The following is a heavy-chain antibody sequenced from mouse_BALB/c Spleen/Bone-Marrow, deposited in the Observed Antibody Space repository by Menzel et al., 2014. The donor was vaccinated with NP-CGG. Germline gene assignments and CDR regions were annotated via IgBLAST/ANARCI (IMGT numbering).Heavy chain of an antibody. CDR1: GYTFTDYN. V-gene: IGHV1-18*01. CDR2: INPNNGGT. CDR3: AREVRRFYAMDY. Sequence: VQLQQSGPELVKPGASVKIPCKASGYTFTDYNMDWVKQSHGKSLEWIGDINPNNGGTIYNQKFKGKATLTVDKSSSTAHMELRSLTSEDTAVYYCAREVRRFYAMDYWGQGTSVTVSS. D-gene: IGHD2-14*01. J-gene: IGHJ4*01.